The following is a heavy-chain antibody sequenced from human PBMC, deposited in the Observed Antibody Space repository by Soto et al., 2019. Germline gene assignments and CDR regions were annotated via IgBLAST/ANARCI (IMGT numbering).Heavy chain of an antibody. CDR2: IYHSGST. CDR3: ARRGYYGSGTDCCDDY. D-gene: IGHD3-10*01. V-gene: IGHV4-4*02. J-gene: IGHJ4*02. CDR1: GGSISSSNW. Sequence: QVQLQESGPGLVKPSGTLSLTCAVSGGSISSSNWWSWVRQPPGKGLEWIGEIYHSGSTNYNPSLKSRVTISVDKSMNQFSLKLSSVTAADTAVYYCARRGYYGSGTDCCDDYWGQGTLVTVSS.